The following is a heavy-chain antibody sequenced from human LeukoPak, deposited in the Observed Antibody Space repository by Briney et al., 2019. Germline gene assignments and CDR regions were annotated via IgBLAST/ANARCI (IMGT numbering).Heavy chain of an antibody. Sequence: ASVKVSCKASGFTFTGYYVHWVRQAPGQGLEWMGWVNPNSGGTNYAQKFQGRVTMTRDTSISTAYMELSRLRSDDTAVCYCARETSDYGYLFDYWGQGTLVTVSS. V-gene: IGHV1-2*02. J-gene: IGHJ4*02. CDR3: ARETSDYGYLFDY. D-gene: IGHD4-17*01. CDR1: GFTFTGYY. CDR2: VNPNSGGT.